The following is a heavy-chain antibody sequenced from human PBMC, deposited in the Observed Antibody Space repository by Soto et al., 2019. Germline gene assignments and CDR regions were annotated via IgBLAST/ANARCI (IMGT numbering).Heavy chain of an antibody. D-gene: IGHD5-18*01. CDR2: IIPIFGTA. J-gene: IGHJ6*02. CDR3: ARVDTAMVRKYYGMDV. Sequence: QVQLVQSGAEVKKPGSSVKVSCKASGGTFSSYAISWVRQAPGQGLEWMGGIIPIFGTANYAQKFQGRVTITADESTSTAYRELSSLRSEDTAVYYCARVDTAMVRKYYGMDVWGQGTTVTVSS. V-gene: IGHV1-69*12. CDR1: GGTFSSYA.